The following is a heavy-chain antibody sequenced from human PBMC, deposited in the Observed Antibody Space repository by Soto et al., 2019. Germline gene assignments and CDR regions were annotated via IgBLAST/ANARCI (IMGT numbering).Heavy chain of an antibody. CDR1: GYTFTSYG. V-gene: IGHV1-18*01. CDR2: ISAYNGNT. D-gene: IGHD6-13*01. CDR3: AHRPIAAAGMNWFDP. Sequence: ASVKVSCNASGYTFTSYGLSWVRQAPGQGLEWMGWISAYNGNTNYAQKLQGRLTITKDTSKNQVVLTMTNMDPVDTATYYCAHRPIAAAGMNWFDPWGQGTLVTVSS. J-gene: IGHJ5*02.